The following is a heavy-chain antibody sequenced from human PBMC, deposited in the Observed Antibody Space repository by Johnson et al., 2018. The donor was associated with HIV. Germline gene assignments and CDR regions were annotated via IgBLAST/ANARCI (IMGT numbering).Heavy chain of an antibody. V-gene: IGHV3-20*04. CDR1: GFTFDDHG. CDR3: ARGRKDIEAADGLDNDAFDM. Sequence: EQLVESGGGVVRPGVSLRLSCAASGFTFDDHGMSWVRQAPGKGLEWVSGINWNGGSTGYADSVKGRFTISRDNAKNSLHLQMNSLRAEDTAVYYCARGRKDIEAADGLDNDAFDMWGQGTLVTVSS. CDR2: INWNGGST. D-gene: IGHD5-12*01. J-gene: IGHJ3*02.